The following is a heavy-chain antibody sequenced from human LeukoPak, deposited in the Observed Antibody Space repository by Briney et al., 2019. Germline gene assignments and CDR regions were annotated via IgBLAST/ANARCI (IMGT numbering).Heavy chain of an antibody. CDR2: ISGSGGST. J-gene: IGHJ4*02. CDR3: TLPGPGQEYSSGWLDY. Sequence: GGSLRLSCAASGFTFSSYAMSWVRQAPGKGLEWVSAISGSGGSTYYADSVKGRFTISRDNSKNTLYLQMNSLRAEDTAVYYCTLPGPGQEYSSGWLDYWGQGTLVTVSS. V-gene: IGHV3-23*01. CDR1: GFTFSSYA. D-gene: IGHD6-19*01.